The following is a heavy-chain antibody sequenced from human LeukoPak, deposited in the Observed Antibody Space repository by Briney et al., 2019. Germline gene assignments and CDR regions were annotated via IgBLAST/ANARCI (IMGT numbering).Heavy chain of an antibody. CDR2: INHSGST. CDR3: ARRHSSDKGRKFDP. CDR1: GGSFSGYY. Sequence: SETLSLTCAVYGGSFSGYYWSWIRQPPGKGLEWIGEINHSGSTNYNPSLKSRVTISVDTSKNQFSLKLSSVTAAGTAVYYCARRHSSDKGRKFDPWGQGTLVTVSS. V-gene: IGHV4-34*01. J-gene: IGHJ5*02. D-gene: IGHD3-22*01.